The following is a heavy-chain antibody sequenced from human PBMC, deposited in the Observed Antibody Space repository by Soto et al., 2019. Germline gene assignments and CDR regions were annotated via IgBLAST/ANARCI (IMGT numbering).Heavy chain of an antibody. CDR1: GFSPTTRPVG. J-gene: IGHJ4*02. Sequence: SGPTLVNPTQTLTLPCTFSGFSPTTRPVGVGWIRPSPGKALEWLASAYWADDNRYSPSLRSRLTVTKDSSKNQVVLTMTNMDPVDTATYYCAHRRPSGDWNGGYFDYWGQGTLVTVSS. CDR2: AYWADDN. V-gene: IGHV2-5*02. CDR3: AHRRPSGDWNGGYFDY. D-gene: IGHD2-21*02.